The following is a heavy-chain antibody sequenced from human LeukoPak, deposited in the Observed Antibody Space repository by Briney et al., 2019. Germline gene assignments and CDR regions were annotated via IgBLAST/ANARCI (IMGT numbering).Heavy chain of an antibody. CDR2: INHSGST. J-gene: IGHJ5*02. Sequence: SETLSLTCTVSGGSISSYYWSWIRQPPGKGLEWIGEINHSGSTNYNPSLKSRVTISVDTSKNQFSLKLSSVTAADTAVYYCARRGFWSGYYTAWGQGTLVTVSS. CDR3: ARRGFWSGYYTA. CDR1: GGSISSYY. V-gene: IGHV4-34*01. D-gene: IGHD3-3*01.